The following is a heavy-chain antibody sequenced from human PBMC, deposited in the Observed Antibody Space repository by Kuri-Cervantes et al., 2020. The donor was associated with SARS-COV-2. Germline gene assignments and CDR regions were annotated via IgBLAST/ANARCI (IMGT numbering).Heavy chain of an antibody. J-gene: IGHJ4*02. Sequence: GESLKISCAASGFTFSSYSMNWVRQAPGKGLEWVSSISSSSSYIYYADSVKGQFTISRDNAKNSLYLQMNSLRAEDTAVYYCARSRYSSGWYSIAHDYWGQGTLVTVSS. CDR2: ISSSSSYI. CDR3: ARSRYSSGWYSIAHDY. V-gene: IGHV3-21*01. CDR1: GFTFSSYS. D-gene: IGHD6-19*01.